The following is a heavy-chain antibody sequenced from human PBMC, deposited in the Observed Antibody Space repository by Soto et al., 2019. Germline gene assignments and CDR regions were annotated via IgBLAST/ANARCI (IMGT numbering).Heavy chain of an antibody. V-gene: IGHV3-48*02. D-gene: IGHD4-17*01. CDR1: GFTFSSYS. Sequence: GGSLRLSCAASGFTFSSYSMNWVRQAPGKGLEWVSYISSGTTTIYYADSVKGRFTISRDNAKNSLYLQMNSLRDEDTAVYYCARDHYGDYIFDYWGQGTLVTV. CDR3: ARDHYGDYIFDY. CDR2: ISSGTTTI. J-gene: IGHJ4*02.